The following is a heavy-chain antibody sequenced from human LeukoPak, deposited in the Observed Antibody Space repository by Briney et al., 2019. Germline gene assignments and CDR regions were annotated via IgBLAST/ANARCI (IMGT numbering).Heavy chain of an antibody. V-gene: IGHV3-48*01. CDR2: ISSSSSTI. J-gene: IGHJ4*02. D-gene: IGHD4-17*01. Sequence: GGSLRLSCAASGFTFSSYAMSWVRQAPGKGLEWVSYISSSSSTIYYADSVKGRLTISRDNSKNTLYLQMNSLRAEDTAVYYCARVVDHDYGDYYLDYWGQGTLVTVSS. CDR3: ARVVDHDYGDYYLDY. CDR1: GFTFSSYA.